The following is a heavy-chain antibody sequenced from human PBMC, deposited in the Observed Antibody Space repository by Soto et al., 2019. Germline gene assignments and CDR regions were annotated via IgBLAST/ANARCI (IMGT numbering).Heavy chain of an antibody. V-gene: IGHV3-66*01. Sequence: PGGSLRLSCAASGFTVSSNYMSWVRQAPGKGLEWVSVIYSGGSTYYADSVKDRFTISRDNSKNTLYLQMNSLRAEDTAVYYCARDGAANDYGDYFRAFDIWGQGTMVTVSS. CDR3: ARDGAANDYGDYFRAFDI. CDR2: IYSGGST. D-gene: IGHD4-17*01. CDR1: GFTVSSNY. J-gene: IGHJ3*02.